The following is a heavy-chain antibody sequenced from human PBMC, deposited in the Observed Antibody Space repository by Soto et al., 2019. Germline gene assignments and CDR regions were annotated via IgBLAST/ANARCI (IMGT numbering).Heavy chain of an antibody. CDR3: ARDPPDSIGGSSTIPSDAFDI. D-gene: IGHD2-2*01. Sequence: GGSLRLSCAASGFTFSSYGMHWVRQAPGKGLEWVAVIWYDGSNKYYADSVKGRFTISRDNSKNTLYLQMNSLRAEDTAVYYCARDPPDSIGGSSTIPSDAFDIWGQGTMVTVSS. CDR2: IWYDGSNK. CDR1: GFTFSSYG. J-gene: IGHJ3*02. V-gene: IGHV3-33*01.